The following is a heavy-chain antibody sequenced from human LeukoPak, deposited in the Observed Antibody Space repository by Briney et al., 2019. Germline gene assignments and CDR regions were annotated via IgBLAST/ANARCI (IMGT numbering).Heavy chain of an antibody. CDR3: ARVWQEYIAAADTYFDY. Sequence: ASVKVSCKASGYTFTSYAMHWVRQAPGQRLEWMGWINAGNGNTKYSQKFQGRVTITRDTSASTAYMELSSLRSEDTAVYYCARVWQEYIAAADTYFDYWGRGTLVTVSS. V-gene: IGHV1-3*01. CDR2: INAGNGNT. CDR1: GYTFTSYA. D-gene: IGHD6-13*01. J-gene: IGHJ4*02.